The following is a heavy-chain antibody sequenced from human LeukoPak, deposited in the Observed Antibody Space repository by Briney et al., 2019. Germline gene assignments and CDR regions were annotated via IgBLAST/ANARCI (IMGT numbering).Heavy chain of an antibody. V-gene: IGHV3-23*01. CDR2: ISDSGGST. Sequence: GGSLRLSCAASGFTFSSYGMSWVRQAPGKGLEWVSAISDSGGSTYYADSVKGRFTISRDNSKNTLYLQMNSLRAEDTAVYYCAKAVRGVFDYWGQGTLVTVSS. CDR1: GFTFSSYG. D-gene: IGHD3-10*01. J-gene: IGHJ4*02. CDR3: AKAVRGVFDY.